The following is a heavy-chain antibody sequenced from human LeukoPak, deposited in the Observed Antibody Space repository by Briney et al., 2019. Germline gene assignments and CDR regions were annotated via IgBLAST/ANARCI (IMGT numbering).Heavy chain of an antibody. CDR1: GGSISSVGYY. V-gene: IGHV4-39*01. CDR3: AGYYYDSSGYLG. Sequence: PSETLSLTCTLSGGSISSVGYYWAWIRQPPGKGLEWFGSMSYGESTYSNPSPKSPVTIYVETSKYQVSLKLSSVTATETAMDYWAGYYYDSSGYLGCGRGTLVSVSS. CDR2: MSYGEST. D-gene: IGHD3-22*01. J-gene: IGHJ4*02.